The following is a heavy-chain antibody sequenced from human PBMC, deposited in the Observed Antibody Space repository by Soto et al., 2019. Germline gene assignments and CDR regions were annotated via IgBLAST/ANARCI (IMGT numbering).Heavy chain of an antibody. CDR1: GVSFSDYY. Sequence: QERLVESGGGLVKPGGSLRLSCAASGVSFSDYYMTWVRQAPGKGLEWVSYITNTGRTTYYADSVRDRFTISRDSAKNSLFLQMNSLRADDTAVYYCARAQDYTFHFDLWGQGTLVTVSS. D-gene: IGHD4-4*01. CDR3: ARAQDYTFHFDL. CDR2: ITNTGRTT. V-gene: IGHV3-11*01. J-gene: IGHJ4*02.